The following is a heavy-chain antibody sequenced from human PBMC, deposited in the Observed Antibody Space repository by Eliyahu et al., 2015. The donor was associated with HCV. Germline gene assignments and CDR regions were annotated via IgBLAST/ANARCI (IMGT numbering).Heavy chain of an antibody. CDR3: ARARGLGPGGHHDF. CDR1: GFTXSDSY. Sequence: QVHLVESGGGLVQPGGSLRLSXAAXGFTXSDSYXXWIRQAPGKGLEWVSYXSSSSSNTKYADSVKGRFTISRDNAKNSLYLQMDSLRAEDAAVYYCARARGLGPGGHHDFWGQGTLVTVSS. CDR2: XSSSSSNT. V-gene: IGHV3-11*05. D-gene: IGHD3-16*01. J-gene: IGHJ4*02.